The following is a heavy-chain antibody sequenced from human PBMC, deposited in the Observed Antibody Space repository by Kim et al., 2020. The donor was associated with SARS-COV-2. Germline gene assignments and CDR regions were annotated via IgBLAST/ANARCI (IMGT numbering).Heavy chain of an antibody. CDR1: GFTFSDYY. CDR3: AIVGYDYVWGSYRDYYYYYGMDV. D-gene: IGHD3-16*02. Sequence: GGSLRLSCAASGFTFSDYYMSWIRQAPGKVLEWVSYISSSSSYTNYADSVKGRFTISRDNAKNSLYLQMNSLRAEDTAVYYCAIVGYDYVWGSYRDYYYYYGMDVWGQGTKVTVSS. V-gene: IGHV3-11*05. CDR2: ISSSSSYT. J-gene: IGHJ6*02.